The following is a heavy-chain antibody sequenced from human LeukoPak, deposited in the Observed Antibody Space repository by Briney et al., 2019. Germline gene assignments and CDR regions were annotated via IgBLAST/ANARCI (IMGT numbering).Heavy chain of an antibody. Sequence: GGSLRLSCAASGFTVSSNYMSWVRQAPGKGLEWVSVIYSGGSTYYADSVKGRFTISRDNSKKTLYLQMNSLRAEDTAVYYCARVPPALSGWEIYFDYWGQGGLVTVSS. CDR1: GFTVSSNY. D-gene: IGHD6-19*01. V-gene: IGHV3-53*01. CDR3: ARVPPALSGWEIYFDY. J-gene: IGHJ4*02. CDR2: IYSGGST.